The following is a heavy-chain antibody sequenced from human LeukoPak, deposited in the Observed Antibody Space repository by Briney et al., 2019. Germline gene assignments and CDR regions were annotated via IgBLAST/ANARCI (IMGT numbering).Heavy chain of an antibody. J-gene: IGHJ3*02. D-gene: IGHD3-10*01. CDR1: GFTFSSYA. Sequence: GRSLRLSCAASGFTFSSYAMYWVRQAPGKGLEWVAVISYDGSNKYYADSVKGRFTISRDNSKNTLYLQMNSLRAEDTAVYYCARGSPSAFDIWGQGTMVTVSS. CDR3: ARGSPSAFDI. CDR2: ISYDGSNK. V-gene: IGHV3-30*01.